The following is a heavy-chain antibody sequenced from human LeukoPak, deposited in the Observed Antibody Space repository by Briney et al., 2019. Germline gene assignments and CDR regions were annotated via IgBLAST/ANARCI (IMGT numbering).Heavy chain of an antibody. V-gene: IGHV4-59*08. CDR3: ARRKAKTPNYFDY. J-gene: IGHJ4*02. CDR2: IYYSGNT. Sequence: PSETLSLTCTVSGDSISDYYWTWIRQPPGKGLEWIGYIYYSGNTNYNPSLKSRVTISLDTSKNQLSLKLTSVTAADTAMYYCARRKAKTPNYFDYWGQGALVTVSS. CDR1: GDSISDYY.